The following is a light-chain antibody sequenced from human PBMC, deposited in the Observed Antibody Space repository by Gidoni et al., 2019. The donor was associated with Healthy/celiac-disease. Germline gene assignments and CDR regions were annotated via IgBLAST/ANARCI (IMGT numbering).Light chain of an antibody. CDR1: QSISSY. V-gene: IGKV1-39*01. J-gene: IGKJ1*01. CDR3: QQSYSTPPTWT. CDR2: AAS. Sequence: DIQMTQSLSSLSASVGDRVTITCRASQSISSYLNWYQQKPGKAPKLLIYAASSLLSGVPSRFSGSGSGTDFTLTISSLQPEDFATYYCQQSYSTPPTWTFGQGTKVEIK.